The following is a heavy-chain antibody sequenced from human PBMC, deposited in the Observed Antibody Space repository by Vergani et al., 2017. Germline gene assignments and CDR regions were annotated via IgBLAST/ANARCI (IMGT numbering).Heavy chain of an antibody. V-gene: IGHV4-59*01. J-gene: IGHJ4*02. CDR2: IYYSGST. D-gene: IGHD2-15*01. CDR1: GGPISSYY. CDR3: ARARGYCRGGSCYTALGY. Sequence: QVQLQESGPGLVKPSETLSLTCTVSGGPISSYYWSWFRQPPGKGLEWIGYIYYSGSTNYNPSLKSRVTISVDTSKNQFSLKLSSVTAADTAVYYCARARGYCRGGSCYTALGYWGQGTLVTVSS.